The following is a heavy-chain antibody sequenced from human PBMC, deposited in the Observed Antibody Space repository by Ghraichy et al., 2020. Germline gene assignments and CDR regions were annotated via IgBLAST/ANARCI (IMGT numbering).Heavy chain of an antibody. D-gene: IGHD6-13*01. CDR3: ARDGGAGSSWCDY. CDR1: GFTFSSYG. J-gene: IGHJ4*02. V-gene: IGHV3-33*01. Sequence: GGSLRLSCAASGFTFSSYGMHWVRQAPGKGLEWVAVIWYDGSNKYYADSVKGRFTISRDNSKNTLYLQMNSLRAEDTAVYYCARDGGAGSSWCDYWGQGTLVTVSS. CDR2: IWYDGSNK.